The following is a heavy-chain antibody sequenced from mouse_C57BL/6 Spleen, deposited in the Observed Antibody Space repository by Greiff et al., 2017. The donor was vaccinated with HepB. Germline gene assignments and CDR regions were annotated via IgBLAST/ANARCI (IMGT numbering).Heavy chain of an antibody. CDR1: GYTFTSYT. D-gene: IGHD2-14*01. V-gene: IGHV1-4*01. Sequence: QVQLKQSGAELARPGASVKMSCKASGYTFTSYTMHWVKQRPGQGLEWIGYINPSSGYTKYNQKFKDKATLTADKSSSKAYMQLSSLTSEDSAVYYCARGGGYPYAMDYWGQGTSVTVSS. J-gene: IGHJ4*01. CDR3: ARGGGYPYAMDY. CDR2: INPSSGYT.